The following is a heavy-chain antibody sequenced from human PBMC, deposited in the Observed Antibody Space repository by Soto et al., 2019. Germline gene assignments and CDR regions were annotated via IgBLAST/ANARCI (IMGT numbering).Heavy chain of an antibody. D-gene: IGHD7-27*01. CDR3: ARVPGP. CDR1: GGSISTSNW. V-gene: IGHV4-4*02. J-gene: IGHJ5*02. Sequence: SATLSLTCAVSGGSISTSNWWSWVRQPPGKGLEWIGEVYRTGSTNYNPSLESRLTISVDKSKNQFSLKLSSVTAADTAVYYCARVPGPWGQGTLVTVSS. CDR2: VYRTGST.